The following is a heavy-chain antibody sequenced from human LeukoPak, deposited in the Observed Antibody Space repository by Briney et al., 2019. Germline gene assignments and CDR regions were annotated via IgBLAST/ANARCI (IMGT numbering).Heavy chain of an antibody. CDR3: VRDLILTWTPGDDFDH. CDR1: GFPFSGYW. D-gene: IGHD3-16*01. CDR2: INEGGCVI. J-gene: IGHJ4*02. V-gene: IGHV3-74*01. Sequence: QPGGSLRLSCAASGFPFSGYWMHWVREAPGKGLEGVSRINEGGCVIYYADSVRGRFTISRENAKNTVYLQMDSLRAEDTAVYYCVRDLILTWTPGDDFDHWGQGTLVTVSS.